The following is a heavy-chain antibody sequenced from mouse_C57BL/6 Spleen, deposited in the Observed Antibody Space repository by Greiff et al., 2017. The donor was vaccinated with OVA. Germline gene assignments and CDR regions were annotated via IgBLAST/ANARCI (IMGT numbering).Heavy chain of an antibody. CDR1: GYTFTSYW. V-gene: IGHV1-50*01. Sequence: VQLQQPGAELVKPGASVKLSCKASGYTFTSYWMQWVKQRPGQGLEWIGEIDPSDSYTNYNPKFKGQATLTVDTSSSTAYMQLSSLTSEESAVDYCARSTTGRGYFEVWGTGTTVTVSS. J-gene: IGHJ1*03. CDR3: ARSTTGRGYFEV. CDR2: IDPSDSYT. D-gene: IGHD4-1*01.